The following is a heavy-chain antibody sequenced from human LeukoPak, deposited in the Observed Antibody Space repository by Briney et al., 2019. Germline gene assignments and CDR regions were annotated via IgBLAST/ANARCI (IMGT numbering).Heavy chain of an antibody. J-gene: IGHJ4*02. CDR2: IHHSGTT. Sequence: PSETLSLTCTVSGGSISSSNWWGWVRPPPGKGLECIGEIHHSGTTNYNPSLKSRVTISVDKSKNEFSLKLNSVTAADTAVYYCARVGYSYGLPLLYWGQGTLVTVSS. CDR3: ARVGYSYGLPLLY. D-gene: IGHD5-18*01. V-gene: IGHV4-4*02. CDR1: GGSISSSNW.